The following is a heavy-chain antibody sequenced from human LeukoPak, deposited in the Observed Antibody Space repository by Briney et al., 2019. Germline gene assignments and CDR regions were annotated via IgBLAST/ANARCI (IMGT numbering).Heavy chain of an antibody. CDR1: RGTFSSYA. Sequence: ASVKVSCKASRGTFSSYAISWVRQAPGQGLEWMGGIIPIFGTANYAQKFQGRVTITTDESTSTAYMELSSLRSEDTAVYYCARHEYCSSTSCTSWFDPWGQGTLVTVSS. V-gene: IGHV1-69*05. J-gene: IGHJ5*02. CDR2: IIPIFGTA. CDR3: ARHEYCSSTSCTSWFDP. D-gene: IGHD2-2*01.